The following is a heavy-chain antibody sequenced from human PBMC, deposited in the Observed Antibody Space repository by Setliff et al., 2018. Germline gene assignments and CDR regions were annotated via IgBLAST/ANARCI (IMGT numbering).Heavy chain of an antibody. V-gene: IGHV3-23*01. CDR1: GFTFSNYA. CDR3: ATSTIITYYFDS. J-gene: IGHJ4*02. CDR2: IKWNGGDR. D-gene: IGHD3-22*01. Sequence: GGSLRLSCATSGFTFSNYAMGWVRQAPGKGLEWVAVIKWNGGDRGYADSVRGRFTISRDNSKNTLYLQMNSLRPEDTAIYYCATSTIITYYFDSWGQGTLVTVSS.